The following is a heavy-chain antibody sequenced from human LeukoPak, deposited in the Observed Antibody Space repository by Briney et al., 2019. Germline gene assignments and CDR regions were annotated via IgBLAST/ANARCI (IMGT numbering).Heavy chain of an antibody. CDR1: GFTFSSYA. D-gene: IGHD3-16*01. V-gene: IGHV3-30*04. J-gene: IGHJ3*02. Sequence: GSTLRLSCAASGFTFSSYAMHWVRQAPGKGLDSVAVISYDGSNNYSADSVKGRVTISIDNSKNTLYLQMNRLRAEDTAVYYCVKCSIMVPFGGFPWIPFDIWGQGTMVTVSS. CDR3: VKCSIMVPFGGFPWIPFDI. CDR2: ISYDGSNN.